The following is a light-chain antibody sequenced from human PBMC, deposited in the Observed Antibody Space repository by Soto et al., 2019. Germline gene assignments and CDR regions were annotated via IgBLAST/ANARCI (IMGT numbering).Light chain of an antibody. CDR2: DAY. CDR1: HDIGNS. V-gene: IGKV1-33*01. CDR3: QKSDHLPL. Sequence: DVQMTQSPSTLSASVGDRVTITFQASHDIGNSLNWYQDKPGQAPKLVIYDAYNLETGVPSTFSGNGYGTDFTFTISSLRPEDIATYYCQKSDHLPLFGPGTKVDIK. J-gene: IGKJ3*01.